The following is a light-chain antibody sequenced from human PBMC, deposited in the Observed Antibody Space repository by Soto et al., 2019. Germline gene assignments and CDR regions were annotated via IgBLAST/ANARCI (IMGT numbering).Light chain of an antibody. CDR1: SSDSDDYNY. CDR3: GLYTSSSTVV. V-gene: IGLV2-14*01. CDR2: DVS. Sequence: SVLTQPGAGTRSAVDAITIISTKTSSDSDDYNYVSWYQQHPGKAPKLMVYDVSYRPSGVSNRFSGSKSGSTASLTISGLQAEDEADYYCGLYTSSSTVVFGGGTKVTVL. J-gene: IGLJ2*01.